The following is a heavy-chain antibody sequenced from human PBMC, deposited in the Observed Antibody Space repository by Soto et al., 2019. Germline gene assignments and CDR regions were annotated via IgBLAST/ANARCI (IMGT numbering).Heavy chain of an antibody. D-gene: IGHD2-21*02. J-gene: IGHJ5*02. V-gene: IGHV4-30-4*01. CDR3: ARESYCGGDCLGKDWFDP. CDR2: IYYSGST. Sequence: SETLSLTCTVSGGSISSGDYYWSWIRQPPGKGLEWIGYIYYSGSTYYNPSLKSRVTISVDTSKNQFSPKLSSVTAADTAVYYCARESYCGGDCLGKDWFDPWGQGTLVTVSS. CDR1: GGSISSGDYY.